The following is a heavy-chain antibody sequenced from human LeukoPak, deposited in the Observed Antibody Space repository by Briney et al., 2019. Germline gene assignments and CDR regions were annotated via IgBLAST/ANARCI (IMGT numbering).Heavy chain of an antibody. CDR1: GGSFSGYY. Sequence: PSETLSLTCAVYGGSFSGYYWSWIRQPPGKGLEWIGEINHSGSTNYNPSLKSRVTISVDTSKNQFSLKLSSVTAADTAVYYCAGSRYYYDSSGYYSIDYWGQGTLVTVSS. D-gene: IGHD3-22*01. CDR2: INHSGST. CDR3: AGSRYYYDSSGYYSIDY. J-gene: IGHJ4*02. V-gene: IGHV4-34*01.